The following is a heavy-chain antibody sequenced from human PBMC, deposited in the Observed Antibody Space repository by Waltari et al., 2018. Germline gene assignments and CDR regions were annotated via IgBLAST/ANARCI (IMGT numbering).Heavy chain of an antibody. Sequence: QVQLVQSGAEVKKPGSSVKVSCKASGGTFSSYAISWVRQAPGQGLEWMGRINPNSVGTNYAQKFQGRVTMTRDTSISTAYMELSRLRSDDTAVYYCARGPPGSDKGAFDIWGQGTMVTVSS. D-gene: IGHD2-21*02. V-gene: IGHV1-2*06. CDR1: GGTFSSYA. J-gene: IGHJ3*02. CDR3: ARGPPGSDKGAFDI. CDR2: INPNSVGT.